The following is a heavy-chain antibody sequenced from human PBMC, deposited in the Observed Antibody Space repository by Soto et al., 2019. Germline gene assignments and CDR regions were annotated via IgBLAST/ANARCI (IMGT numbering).Heavy chain of an antibody. CDR1: GGSVSSTKYY. J-gene: IGHJ5*02. D-gene: IGHD4-17*01. CDR3: VGSFYDWFDP. Sequence: PSETLSLTCTVSGGSVSSTKYYWDWIRQPPGKWLEWIGSIYYSGNTNYNSSLKSRVFMSVDTSKNQFSLKLRSVTAADTAVYYCVGSFYDWFDPGGQGTQVTVS. V-gene: IGHV4-39*01. CDR2: IYYSGNT.